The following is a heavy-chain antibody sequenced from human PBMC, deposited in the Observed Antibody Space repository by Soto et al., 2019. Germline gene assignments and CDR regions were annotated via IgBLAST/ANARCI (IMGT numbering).Heavy chain of an antibody. CDR2: IYYSGVT. Sequence: PSETHSHTYTLSCDPITIAGFYWTWIRQHPAKGLEWIGYIYYSGVTYYNPSLKSRATISVDTSKNQFSLKLSSVTAADTAVYYCARRYGGTLDYWGQGTLVTVSS. CDR3: ARRYGGTLDY. J-gene: IGHJ4*02. V-gene: IGHV4-31*03. D-gene: IGHD4-17*01. CDR1: CDPITIAGFY.